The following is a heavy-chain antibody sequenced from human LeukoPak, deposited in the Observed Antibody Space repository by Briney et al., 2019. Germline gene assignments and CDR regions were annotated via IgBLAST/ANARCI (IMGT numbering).Heavy chain of an antibody. CDR1: GGTFSIYS. V-gene: IGHV1-69*04. Sequence: SVKVSCKASGGTFSIYSISWVRQAPGQGLEWMGRIIPNLGITNYAQKFQGRVTITADKSTSTAYMELSSLRSEDTAVYYCARATGGILTGLDVWGQGTTVTVSS. CDR2: IIPNLGIT. J-gene: IGHJ6*02. D-gene: IGHD3-9*01. CDR3: ARATGGILTGLDV.